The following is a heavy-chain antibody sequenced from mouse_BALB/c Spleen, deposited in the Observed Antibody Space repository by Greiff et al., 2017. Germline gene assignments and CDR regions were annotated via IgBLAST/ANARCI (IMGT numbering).Heavy chain of an antibody. V-gene: IGHV7-3*02. CDR3: ARDLYDYEGFAY. CDR2: IRNKANGYTT. D-gene: IGHD2-4*01. Sequence: EVMLVESGGGLVQPGGSLRLSCAPSGFTFTDYYMSWVRQPPGKALEWLGFIRNKANGYTTEYSASVKGRFTISRDNSQSILYLQMNTLRAEDSATDYCARDLYDYEGFAYWGQGTLVTVSA. CDR1: GFTFTDYY. J-gene: IGHJ3*01.